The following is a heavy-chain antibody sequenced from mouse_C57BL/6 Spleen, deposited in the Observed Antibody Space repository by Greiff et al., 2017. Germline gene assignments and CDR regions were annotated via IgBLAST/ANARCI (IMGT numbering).Heavy chain of an antibody. CDR1: GYSFTGYY. CDR2: IHPSTGGT. Sequence: VQLQQSGPELVKPGASVKISCKASGYSFTGYYMTWVKQSPEKSLEWIGEIHPSTGGTTYNQKFKAKATLTVDKSSSTAYMQLKSLTSEDSAVYYCARRLYDYSYAMDYWGQGTSVTVSS. J-gene: IGHJ4*01. CDR3: ARRLYDYSYAMDY. V-gene: IGHV1-42*01. D-gene: IGHD2-4*01.